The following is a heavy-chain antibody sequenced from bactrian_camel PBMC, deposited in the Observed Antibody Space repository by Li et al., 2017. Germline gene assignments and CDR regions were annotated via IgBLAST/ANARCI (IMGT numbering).Heavy chain of an antibody. Sequence: VQLVESGGGSVQAGGSLRLSCAAETSIRTFNLYAMGWFRQAPGEEREGVATIDSDGGTSYADSVKGRFTISKDNAKKTVFLQMFNLRPEDTAMYFCAAARSWRLCVRREYDYTYWGRGTQVTVS. J-gene: IGHJ4*01. V-gene: IGHV3S53*01. CDR1: IRTFNLYA. D-gene: IGHD4*01. CDR2: IDSDGGT. CDR3: AAARSWRLCVRREYDYTY.